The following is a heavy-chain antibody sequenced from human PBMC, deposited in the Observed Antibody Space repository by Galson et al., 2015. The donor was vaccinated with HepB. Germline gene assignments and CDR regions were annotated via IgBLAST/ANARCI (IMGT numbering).Heavy chain of an antibody. J-gene: IGHJ5*02. CDR1: GFSLNTSGMC. Sequence: PALVKPTQTLTLTCTFSGFSLNTSGMCVSWIRRPPGKALEWLARIDWDDDKYYSTSLKTRLTISKDTSKNQVVLTMTNMDPVDTATYYCARGGFRGHLRWFDPWGQGTLVTVSS. V-gene: IGHV2-70*11. CDR3: ARGGFRGHLRWFDP. D-gene: IGHD3-10*01. CDR2: IDWDDDK.